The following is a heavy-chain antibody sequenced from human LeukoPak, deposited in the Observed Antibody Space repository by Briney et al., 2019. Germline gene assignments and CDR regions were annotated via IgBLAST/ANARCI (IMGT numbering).Heavy chain of an antibody. CDR1: GYTFTSYD. V-gene: IGHV1-8*03. CDR3: ARGRGTSGSSRDFYYYYFMDV. J-gene: IGHJ6*03. D-gene: IGHD6-13*01. Sequence: ASVKDSCKASGYTFTSYDINGVRQATANELDWMGWKNPNSGNTVYAQKFQGRLTITRNTSISTAYIELSSLRHDDVAVYYCARGRGTSGSSRDFYYYYFMDVWGKGTTVSVSS. CDR2: KNPNSGNT.